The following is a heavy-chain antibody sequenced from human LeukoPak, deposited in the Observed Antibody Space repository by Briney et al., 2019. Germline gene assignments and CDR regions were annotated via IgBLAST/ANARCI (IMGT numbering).Heavy chain of an antibody. J-gene: IGHJ3*02. D-gene: IGHD4-17*01. Sequence: GGSLRLSCAASGFRFSDFYMNWIRQAPGKGLEWISYISTTGSPKYYADSVRGRFTISRDNAKNSLYLQMNSLRAEDTGIYYCAREGDGDYGWHAFDIWGQGTMVTVSS. V-gene: IGHV3-11*04. CDR3: AREGDGDYGWHAFDI. CDR1: GFRFSDFY. CDR2: ISTTGSPK.